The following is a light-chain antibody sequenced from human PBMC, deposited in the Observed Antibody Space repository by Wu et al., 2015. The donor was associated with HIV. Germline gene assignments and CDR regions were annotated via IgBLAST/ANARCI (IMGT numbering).Light chain of an antibody. CDR2: GAS. V-gene: IGKV3-15*01. J-gene: IGKJ1*01. CDR3: QQYNNWPRT. Sequence: EIVMTQSPATLSVSPGERATLSCRASQSVSSDLAWFQQKPGQAPRLLIYGASTRATGIPARFSGSGSGTEFTLTISSLHSEDFAVYYCQQYNNWPRTFGQGTTVEIK. CDR1: QSVSSD.